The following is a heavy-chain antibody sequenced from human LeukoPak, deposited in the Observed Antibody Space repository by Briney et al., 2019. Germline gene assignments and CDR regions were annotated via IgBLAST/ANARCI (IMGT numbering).Heavy chain of an antibody. CDR1: GFSFNMYG. CDR2: ISKDGNSK. J-gene: IGHJ4*02. D-gene: IGHD2-2*01. Sequence: GGSLRLSCVGSGFSFNMYGMHWVRQAPGKGLEWVAGISKDGNSKDYSGSVKGRFTTSRDNSKNIIHLQMNSLRAEDTAVYYCAKAPYCTSTSCHFSGYAQRPLDSWGQGILVTVSS. CDR3: AKAPYCTSTSCHFSGYAQRPLDS. V-gene: IGHV3-30*18.